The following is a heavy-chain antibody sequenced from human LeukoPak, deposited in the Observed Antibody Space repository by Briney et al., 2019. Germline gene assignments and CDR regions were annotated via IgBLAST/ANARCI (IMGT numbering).Heavy chain of an antibody. CDR1: GGSISSSSYY. CDR2: IYYSGST. D-gene: IGHD3-10*01. CDR3: ARDLTGHAPGY. V-gene: IGHV4-39*07. Sequence: PSETLSLTCTVSGGSISSSSYYWGWIRQPPGKGLEWIGSIYYSGSTYYNPSLKSRITISVDTSKNQFSLKLSSVTAEDTAVYYCARDLTGHAPGYWGQGTLVTVSS. J-gene: IGHJ4*02.